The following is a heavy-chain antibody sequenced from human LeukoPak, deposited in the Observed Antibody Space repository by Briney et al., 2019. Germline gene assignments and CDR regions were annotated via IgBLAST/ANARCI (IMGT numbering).Heavy chain of an antibody. CDR1: GFTFSSFD. D-gene: IGHD3-10*01. CDR2: ISNSGSTM. V-gene: IGHV3-48*03. J-gene: IGHJ4*02. CDR3: AKVAKYYYGPETYYFFEQ. Sequence: GGSLRLSCAASGFTFSSFDMNWVRQAPGKGLEWLSYISNSGSTMYYADSVKGRFTISRDYAKNSLYLQMNSLRVEDTAVYYCAKVAKYYYGPETYYFFEQWGQGTPVTASS.